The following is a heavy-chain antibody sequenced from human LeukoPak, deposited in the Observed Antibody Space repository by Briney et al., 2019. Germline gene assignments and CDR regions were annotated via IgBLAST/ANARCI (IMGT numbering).Heavy chain of an antibody. CDR1: GGSFSAYY. V-gene: IGHV4-34*01. Sequence: PSETLSLTCAVYGGSFSAYYWSWIRQPPGKGLEWIGEINHSGSTNYNPSLKSRATISVDTSKNQFSLRLSPVTAADTAVYYCARDAYITMIVVAYNWFDPWGQGTLVTVSS. CDR3: ARDAYITMIVVAYNWFDP. J-gene: IGHJ5*02. CDR2: INHSGST. D-gene: IGHD3-22*01.